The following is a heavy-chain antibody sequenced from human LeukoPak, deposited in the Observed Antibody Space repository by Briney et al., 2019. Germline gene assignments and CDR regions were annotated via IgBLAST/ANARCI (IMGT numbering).Heavy chain of an antibody. D-gene: IGHD2-2*01. J-gene: IGHJ5*02. V-gene: IGHV4-59*01. Sequence: SETLSLTCTVSGGSISSYYWSRIRQPPGKGLEWIGYIYYSGSTNYNPSLKSRVTISVDTSKNQFSLKLSSVTAADTAVYYCARLRGVVPAASKRFDPWGQGTLVTVSS. CDR3: ARLRGVVPAASKRFDP. CDR1: GGSISSYY. CDR2: IYYSGST.